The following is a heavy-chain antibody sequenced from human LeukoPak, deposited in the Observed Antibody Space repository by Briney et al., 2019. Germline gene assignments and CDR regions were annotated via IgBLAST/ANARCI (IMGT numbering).Heavy chain of an antibody. J-gene: IGHJ3*02. CDR1: GFTFSNYG. CDR3: VRASVNDYDISSRLYWDDAFDI. V-gene: IGHV3-33*08. D-gene: IGHD3-9*01. Sequence: GRSLRLSCAASGFTFSNYGMHWVRQAPGKGLEWVAVIWYDGSNKYYADSVKGRFTISRDNSKNTLYLQMNSLRAEDTAVYYCVRASVNDYDISSRLYWDDAFDIWGQGTMVTVSS. CDR2: IWYDGSNK.